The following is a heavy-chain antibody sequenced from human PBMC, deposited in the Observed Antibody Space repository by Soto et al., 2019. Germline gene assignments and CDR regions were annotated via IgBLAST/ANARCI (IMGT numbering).Heavy chain of an antibody. J-gene: IGHJ5*02. V-gene: IGHV3-23*01. CDR1: GFTFSSFA. CDR3: AKDLGIAAAGRWFDP. D-gene: IGHD6-13*01. Sequence: EVQLLESGGDLVQPGGSLRLSCAASGFTFSSFAMSWVRQAPGKGLEWVSAIGASGAGTYYAEYVKGRFTISRDNSKNTLYLQMNSLRAEDTAVYYCAKDLGIAAAGRWFDPWGQGTLVTVSS. CDR2: IGASGAGT.